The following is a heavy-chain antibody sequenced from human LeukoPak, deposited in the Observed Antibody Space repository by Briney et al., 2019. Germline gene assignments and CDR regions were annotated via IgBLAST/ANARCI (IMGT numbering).Heavy chain of an antibody. CDR3: ARVDSIFGVVSCFDP. V-gene: IGHV3-21*01. Sequence: PGGSLRLSCAASGFTFSSYSMNWVRQAPGKGLEWVSSISSSSSYIYYADSVKGRFTISRDNAKNSLYLQMNSLRAEDTAVYYCARVDSIFGVVSCFDPWGQGTLVTVSS. CDR1: GFTFSSYS. CDR2: ISSSSSYI. J-gene: IGHJ5*02. D-gene: IGHD3-3*01.